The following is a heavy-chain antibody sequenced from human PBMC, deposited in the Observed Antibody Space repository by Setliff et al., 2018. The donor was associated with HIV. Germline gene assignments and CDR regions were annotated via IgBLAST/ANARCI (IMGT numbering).Heavy chain of an antibody. D-gene: IGHD6-13*01. J-gene: IGHJ4*02. CDR3: AKNLYSSRWSPLDY. V-gene: IGHV3-21*01. Sequence: PGGSLRLSCAASGFNFSSHTMNWIRQAPGKGLEWVSSISRTGTYIYYADSVKGRFTISRDNSKNTLYLQMNSLRTEDTAVYYCAKNLYSSRWSPLDYWGQGTLVTVS. CDR2: ISRTGTYI. CDR1: GFNFSSHT.